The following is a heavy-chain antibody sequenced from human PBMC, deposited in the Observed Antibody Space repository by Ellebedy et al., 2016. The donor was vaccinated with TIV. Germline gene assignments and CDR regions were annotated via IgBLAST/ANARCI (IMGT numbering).Heavy chain of an antibody. CDR3: ARDRLTPEWLSWTLGAFDI. D-gene: IGHD3-3*01. CDR2: IYYSGST. Sequence: MPSETLSLTCTVSGGSISSYYWSWIRQPPGKGLEWIGYIYYSGSTNYNPSLKSRVTISVDTSKNQFSLKLTSLTAADTAVYYCARDRLTPEWLSWTLGAFDIWGQGTMVTVSS. CDR1: GGSISSYY. J-gene: IGHJ3*02. V-gene: IGHV4-59*01.